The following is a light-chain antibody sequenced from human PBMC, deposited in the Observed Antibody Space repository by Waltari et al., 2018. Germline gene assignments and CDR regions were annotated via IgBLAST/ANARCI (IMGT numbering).Light chain of an antibody. Sequence: DIVMTQSPDSLAVSLGERATINCKSSQSVLYSSNNKNYLAWYQQTPGQPPKLLIYWASTRETGDPDRFTGSGSGTDFTLTSSSLQAEDVAVYYCQQYYSGPFTFGQGTRLEIK. J-gene: IGKJ5*01. CDR2: WAS. V-gene: IGKV4-1*01. CDR1: QSVLYSSNNKNY. CDR3: QQYYSGPFT.